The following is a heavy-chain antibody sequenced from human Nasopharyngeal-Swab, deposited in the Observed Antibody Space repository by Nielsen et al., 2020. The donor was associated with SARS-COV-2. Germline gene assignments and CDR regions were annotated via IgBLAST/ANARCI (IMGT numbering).Heavy chain of an antibody. CDR2: ISAYNGNT. CDR3: ARSEIDIVVVPAAGFDP. D-gene: IGHD2-2*01. V-gene: IGHV1-18*01. J-gene: IGHJ5*02. CDR1: GYTFTSYG. Sequence: ASVKVSCKASGYTFTSYGISWVRQAPGQGLEWMGWISAYNGNTKYSQKLQGRVTMTTDTSTSTAYMERRSLRSDDTAVYYCARSEIDIVVVPAAGFDPWGQGTLVTVSS.